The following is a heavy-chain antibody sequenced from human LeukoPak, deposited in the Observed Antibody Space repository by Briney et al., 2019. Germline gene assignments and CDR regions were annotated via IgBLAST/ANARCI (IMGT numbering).Heavy chain of an antibody. CDR1: GITLSNYG. Sequence: GGSLRLSCAVSGITLSNYGMSWVRQAPGKGLEWVAGISGSGGKTNYADSVKGRFTISRDSPKNTLYLQMNSLRAEDTAVYFCAKRGVVIRVVLVGFHKEAYYFDSWGQGALVTVSS. CDR3: AKRGVVIRVVLVGFHKEAYYFDS. V-gene: IGHV3-23*01. CDR2: ISGSGGKT. D-gene: IGHD3-10*01. J-gene: IGHJ4*02.